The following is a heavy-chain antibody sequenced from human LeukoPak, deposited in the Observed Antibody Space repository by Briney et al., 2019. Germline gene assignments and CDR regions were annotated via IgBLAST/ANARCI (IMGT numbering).Heavy chain of an antibody. D-gene: IGHD1-26*01. Sequence: GGSLRLSCAASGFTFSSYWMHWARQPPGKGLVWVSRITSDGSGIGYADSVKGRFSTSRDNAKNTLYLQMNSLRAEDTAVYYCASGRLVGAPDYWGQGTLVTVSS. CDR2: ITSDGSGI. V-gene: IGHV3-74*01. CDR3: ASGRLVGAPDY. J-gene: IGHJ4*02. CDR1: GFTFSSYW.